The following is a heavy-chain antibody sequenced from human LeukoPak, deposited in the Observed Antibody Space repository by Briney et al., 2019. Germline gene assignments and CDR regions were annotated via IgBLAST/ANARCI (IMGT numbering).Heavy chain of an antibody. CDR2: IYYSGST. CDR3: ARDEAAPYYSMDV. CDR1: GGSISSSSYY. Sequence: PSETLSLTCTVSGGSISSSSYYWGWIRQPPGKGLEWIGYIYYSGSTNYNPSLKSRVTISVDTSKNQFSLKLSSVTAADTAVYYCARDEAAPYYSMDVWGQGTTVTVS. V-gene: IGHV4-61*01. D-gene: IGHD6-6*01. J-gene: IGHJ6*02.